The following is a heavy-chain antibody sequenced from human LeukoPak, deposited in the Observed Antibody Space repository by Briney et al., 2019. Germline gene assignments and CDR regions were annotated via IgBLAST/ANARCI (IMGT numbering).Heavy chain of an antibody. CDR1: GGSISSYY. J-gene: IGHJ6*02. CDR2: IYTSGST. D-gene: IGHD3-3*01. Sequence: SETLSLTCTVSGGSISSYYWSWIRQPAGKGLEWIGRIYTSGSTNYNPSLKSRVTMSVDTSKNQFSLKLSSVTAADTAVYYCARIRSYDFWSGTSYGMDVWGQGTTVTVSS. V-gene: IGHV4-4*07. CDR3: ARIRSYDFWSGTSYGMDV.